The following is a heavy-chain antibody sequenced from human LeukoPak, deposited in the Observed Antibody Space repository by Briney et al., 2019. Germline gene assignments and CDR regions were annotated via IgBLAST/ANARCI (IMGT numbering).Heavy chain of an antibody. Sequence: VSVKVSCKASGYTFTSYDINWVRQATGQGLEWMGWMNPNSGNTGYAQKFQGRITMTEDTSTGTAYMELSSLRSEDTAVYYCATGDPRYCSSSNCYASAFDIWGQGTMVTVSS. CDR2: MNPNSGNT. CDR3: ATGDPRYCSSSNCYASAFDI. CDR1: GYTFTSYD. V-gene: IGHV1-8*02. J-gene: IGHJ3*02. D-gene: IGHD2-2*01.